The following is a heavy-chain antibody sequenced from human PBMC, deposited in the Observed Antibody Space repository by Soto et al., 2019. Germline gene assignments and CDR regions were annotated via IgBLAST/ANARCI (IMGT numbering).Heavy chain of an antibody. Sequence: QVQLVQSGAEVKKPGASVKVSCKASGYTFTSYGISWVRQAPGQGLEWMGWISAYNGNTNYAQKLQGRVTMTTDTSTSTAYMELRSLRSDDTAVYYCAMVAGLRYFDWPNYYYYGMDVWGQGTTVTVSS. D-gene: IGHD3-9*01. J-gene: IGHJ6*02. CDR1: GYTFTSYG. V-gene: IGHV1-18*01. CDR3: AMVAGLRYFDWPNYYYYGMDV. CDR2: ISAYNGNT.